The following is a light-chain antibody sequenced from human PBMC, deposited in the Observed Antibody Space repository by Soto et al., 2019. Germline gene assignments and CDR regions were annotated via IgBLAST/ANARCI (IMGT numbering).Light chain of an antibody. CDR3: QQSHTFPAT. J-gene: IGKJ4*01. Sequence: DIQMTQSPSSVSASVGDRVTMTCRASQDIHSWLAWYQQKPGRAPKLLISSASTLQNGVPSRFSGSGSGTDFSLTITNLQPEDFATYFCQQSHTFPATFGGGTKVEVK. CDR2: SAS. CDR1: QDIHSW. V-gene: IGKV1D-12*01.